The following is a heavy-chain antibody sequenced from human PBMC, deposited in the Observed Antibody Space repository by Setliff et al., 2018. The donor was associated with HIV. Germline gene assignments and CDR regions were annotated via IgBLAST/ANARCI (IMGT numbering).Heavy chain of an antibody. Sequence: SETLSLTCTVSGGSISSSSYYWGWIRQPPGEGLEWIGSIYYSGSTYYNPSLKSRVTISVDTSKNQFSLKVKSVTAADTAVYYCAKSIVGGTTHAFDLWGQGTMVTVSS. CDR2: IYYSGST. D-gene: IGHD1-26*01. CDR1: GGSISSSSYY. CDR3: AKSIVGGTTHAFDL. V-gene: IGHV4-39*07. J-gene: IGHJ3*01.